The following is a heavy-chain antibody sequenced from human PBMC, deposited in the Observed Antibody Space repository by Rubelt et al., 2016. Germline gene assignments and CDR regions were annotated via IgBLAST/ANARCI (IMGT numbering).Heavy chain of an antibody. CDR1: GYTFTGYY. J-gene: IGHJ6*02. D-gene: IGHD1-14*01. CDR3: ARMRNSPGIYYYGMDV. Sequence: KASGYTFTGYYMHWVRQAPGQGLEWMGWTNPNSGGTNYAQKFQGRVTMTRDTSISTAYMELSRLRSDDTAVYYCARMRNSPGIYYYGMDVWGQGTTVTVSS. CDR2: TNPNSGGT. V-gene: IGHV1-2*02.